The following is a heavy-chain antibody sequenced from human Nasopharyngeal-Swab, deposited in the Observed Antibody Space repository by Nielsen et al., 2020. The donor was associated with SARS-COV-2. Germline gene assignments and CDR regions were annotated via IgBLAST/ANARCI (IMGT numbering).Heavy chain of an antibody. CDR2: ISDSGSDT. V-gene: IGHV3-23*01. D-gene: IGHD6-19*01. Sequence: VRQAPGKGLEWVSSISDSGSDTYYADSVKGRLTISRDNSKNTLYLQMSSLRAEDTAVYYCAKLIAVTGTDDYWGQGTLVTVSS. J-gene: IGHJ4*02. CDR3: AKLIAVTGTDDY.